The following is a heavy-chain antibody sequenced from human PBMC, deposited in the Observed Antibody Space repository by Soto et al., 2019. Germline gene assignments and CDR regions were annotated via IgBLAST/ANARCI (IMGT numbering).Heavy chain of an antibody. J-gene: IGHJ4*02. CDR1: GFTFSSYG. Sequence: GGSLRLSCAASGFTFSSYGMHWVRQAPGKGLEWVAVISYDGSNKYYADSVKGRFTISRDNSKNTLYLQMNSLRAEDTAVYYCAKVPGGYSGYDSYFDYWGQGTLVTVSS. CDR3: AKVPGGYSGYDSYFDY. D-gene: IGHD5-12*01. V-gene: IGHV3-30*18. CDR2: ISYDGSNK.